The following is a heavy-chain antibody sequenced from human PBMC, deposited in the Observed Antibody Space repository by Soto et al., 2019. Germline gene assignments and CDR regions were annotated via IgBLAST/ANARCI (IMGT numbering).Heavy chain of an antibody. V-gene: IGHV3-30-3*01. CDR2: ISYDGSNK. CDR3: ARSYDSSGYYSL. Sequence: GGSLRLSCAASGFTFSSYAMHWVRQAPGKGLEWVAVISYDGSNKYYADSVKGRFTISRDNSKNTLYLQMNSLRAEDTAVYYCARSYDSSGYYSLWGQGTLVTVSS. D-gene: IGHD3-22*01. CDR1: GFTFSSYA. J-gene: IGHJ4*02.